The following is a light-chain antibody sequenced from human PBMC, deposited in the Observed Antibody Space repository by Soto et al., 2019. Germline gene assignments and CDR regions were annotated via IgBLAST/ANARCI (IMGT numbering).Light chain of an antibody. CDR1: QSLLYNNTYNY. V-gene: IGKV2-28*01. J-gene: IGKJ5*01. CDR3: MQALKSLT. CDR2: FGS. Sequence: EIVMSESPLTLPVTPREPASISCRSSQSLLYNNTYNYLDWYVQKPGQSPQLLIYFGSNRAPGVPDRFSGSGSGTDFTLKINRVEAEDVGTYYCMQALKSLTFGQGTRLEIK.